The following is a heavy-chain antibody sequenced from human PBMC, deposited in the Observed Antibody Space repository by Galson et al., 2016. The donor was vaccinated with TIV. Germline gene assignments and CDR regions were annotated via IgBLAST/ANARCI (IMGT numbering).Heavy chain of an antibody. D-gene: IGHD3/OR15-3a*01. Sequence: QSGAEVKKPGESLKISCKGSGYSFTGSWIDWVRQVPGKGLEWVGAIYPGDSDTKYSPAFHGHVTISVDTSISTAFLEWSSLKASDTAMYYCARAFWTGNYFFDFWGQGTLVTVSS. CDR2: IYPGDSDT. J-gene: IGHJ4*02. V-gene: IGHV5-51*01. CDR3: ARAFWTGNYFFDF. CDR1: GYSFTGSW.